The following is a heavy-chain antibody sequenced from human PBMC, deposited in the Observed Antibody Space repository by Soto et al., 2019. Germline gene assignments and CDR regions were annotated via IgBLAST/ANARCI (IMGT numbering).Heavy chain of an antibody. J-gene: IGHJ3*02. CDR2: IYYSGST. Sequence: QVQLQESGPGLVKPSQTLSLTCTVSGGSINSGGYYWSWIRQHPGKGLEWIGYIYYSGSTYYNPSLKSRVTISVDTSKKQFSLKLSSVTAADTAVYYCARDQNGDYEYAFDIWGQGTMVTVSS. CDR1: GGSINSGGYY. V-gene: IGHV4-31*03. D-gene: IGHD4-17*01. CDR3: ARDQNGDYEYAFDI.